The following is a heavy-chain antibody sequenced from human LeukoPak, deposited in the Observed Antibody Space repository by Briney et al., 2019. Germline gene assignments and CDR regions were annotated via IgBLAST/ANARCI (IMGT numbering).Heavy chain of an antibody. CDR3: ARDGDYYDSSGYYYFDY. J-gene: IGHJ4*02. CDR1: GGSINSNSYY. D-gene: IGHD3-22*01. V-gene: IGHV4-39*07. Sequence: SETLSLTCTVSGGSINSNSYYWGWIRQPPGKGLEWIGSIYYSGSTYYNPSLKSRVTISVDTSKNQFSLKLSSVTAADTAVYYCARDGDYYDSSGYYYFDYWGQGTLVTVSS. CDR2: IYYSGST.